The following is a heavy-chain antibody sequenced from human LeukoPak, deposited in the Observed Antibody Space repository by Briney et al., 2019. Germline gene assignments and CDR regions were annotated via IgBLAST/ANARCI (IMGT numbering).Heavy chain of an antibody. Sequence: GGSLRLSCAASGFTFSDYYMSWIRQAPGKGLEWVSYISSSSSYTNYADSVKGRFTISRDNAKNSLYLQMNSLRAEDTAVYYCAPTGGGYYFDYWGQGTLVTVSS. CDR1: GFTFSDYY. V-gene: IGHV3-11*06. CDR2: ISSSSSYT. J-gene: IGHJ4*02. CDR3: APTGGGYYFDY. D-gene: IGHD3-16*01.